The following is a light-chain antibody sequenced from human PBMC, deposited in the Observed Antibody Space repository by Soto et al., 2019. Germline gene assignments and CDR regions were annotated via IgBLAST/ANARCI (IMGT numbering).Light chain of an antibody. V-gene: IGLV2-8*01. CDR2: EVN. J-gene: IGLJ1*01. Sequence: QSALTQPPSASGSPGQSVTISCTGTSSDVGGYNYVSWFQQHPGKAPKLIIHEVNQRPSGVPDRFSGSKSGNTASLTVSGLQAEDEGTYYCQSYDSSLSAYVFGTGTKVTVL. CDR3: QSYDSSLSAYV. CDR1: SSDVGGYNY.